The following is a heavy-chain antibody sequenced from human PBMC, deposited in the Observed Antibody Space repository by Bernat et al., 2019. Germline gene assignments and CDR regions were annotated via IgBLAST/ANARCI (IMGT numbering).Heavy chain of an antibody. CDR3: ARAIVVVPAAMDGWFDP. CDR2: IYHSGST. V-gene: IGHV4-30-2*01. J-gene: IGHJ5*02. D-gene: IGHD2-2*01. Sequence: QLQLQESGSGLVKPSQTLSLTCAVSGGSISSGGYSWSWNRQPPGKGLAWIGYIYHSGSTYYNPSLKSRVTISVDRSKNQFSLKLSSVTAADTAVYYCARAIVVVPAAMDGWFDPWGQGTLVTVSS. CDR1: GGSISSGGYS.